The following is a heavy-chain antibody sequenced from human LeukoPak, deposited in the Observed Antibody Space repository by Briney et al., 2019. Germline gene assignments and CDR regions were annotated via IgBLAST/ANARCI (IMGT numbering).Heavy chain of an antibody. D-gene: IGHD1-7*01. V-gene: IGHV3-49*04. Sequence: PGGSLRLSCTASGFTFGDYAMSWVRQAPGKGLEWVGFIRSKAYGGTTEYAASVKGRSTISRDDSKSIAYLQMNSLKTEDTAVYYCTRKDNWNYAFDYWGQGTLVTVSP. J-gene: IGHJ4*02. CDR3: TRKDNWNYAFDY. CDR2: IRSKAYGGTT. CDR1: GFTFGDYA.